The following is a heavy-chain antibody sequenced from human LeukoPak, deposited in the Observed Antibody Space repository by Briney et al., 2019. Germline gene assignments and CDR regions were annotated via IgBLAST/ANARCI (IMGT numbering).Heavy chain of an antibody. V-gene: IGHV3-30*02. CDR2: IQFDGSNK. CDR1: GFTFSSYS. Sequence: GGTLRLSCAASGFTFSSYSMNWVRQAPGKGQEWVAFIQFDGSNKYYADSVKGRFTISRDNSKNTLFLQMNSLRAEDTAVYYCAELGITMIGGVWGKGTTVTISS. CDR3: AELGITMIGGV. D-gene: IGHD3-10*02. J-gene: IGHJ6*04.